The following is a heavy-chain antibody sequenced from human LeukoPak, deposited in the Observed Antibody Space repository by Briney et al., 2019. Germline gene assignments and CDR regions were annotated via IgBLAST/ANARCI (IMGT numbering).Heavy chain of an antibody. D-gene: IGHD2-2*01. J-gene: IGHJ4*02. CDR3: TTVGEGNCSSTSCYERGH. V-gene: IGHV3-15*01. CDR1: GFTFSNAW. CDR2: IKSKTEGGAT. Sequence: WGSLRLSCAASGFTFSNAWMSWVRQAPGRGLEWVGRIKSKTEGGATDYAAPVKGRFTIPRDDSENTLYLQMNSLKTEDTAMYYCTTVGEGNCSSTSCYERGHWGQGTLVTVSS.